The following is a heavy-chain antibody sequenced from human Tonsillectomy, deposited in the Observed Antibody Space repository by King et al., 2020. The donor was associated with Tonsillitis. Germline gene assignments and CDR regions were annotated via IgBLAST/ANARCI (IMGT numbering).Heavy chain of an antibody. J-gene: IGHJ4*02. CDR1: GFTFRSYG. Sequence: QLVQSGGGVVQPGRSLRLSCTASGFTFRSYGMHWVRQAPGKGLEWGAVIGYDGSNKYYVESVKGRFTIARDNSKNTLYLQLNSLRAEDTAVYFCTRDLGNYYDSSGYPEYFDYWGQGTLVTVSS. V-gene: IGHV3-33*01. CDR3: TRDLGNYYDSSGYPEYFDY. CDR2: IGYDGSNK. D-gene: IGHD3-22*01.